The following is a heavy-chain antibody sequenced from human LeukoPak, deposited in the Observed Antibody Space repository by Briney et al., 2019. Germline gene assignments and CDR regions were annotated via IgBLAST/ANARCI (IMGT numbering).Heavy chain of an antibody. CDR3: ARLIAARHPLGFDP. CDR2: IYYSGST. CDR1: GGSISSGSYY. D-gene: IGHD6-6*01. V-gene: IGHV4-61*01. Sequence: SETLSLTCTVSGGSISSGSYYWSWIRQPPGKGLEWIGYIYYSGSTNYNPSLKSRVTISVDTSKNQFSLKLSSVTAADTAVYYCARLIAARHPLGFDPWGQGTLVTVSS. J-gene: IGHJ5*02.